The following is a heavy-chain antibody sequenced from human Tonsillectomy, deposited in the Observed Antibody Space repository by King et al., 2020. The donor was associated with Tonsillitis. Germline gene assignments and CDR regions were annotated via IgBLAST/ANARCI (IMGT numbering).Heavy chain of an antibody. CDR1: GFTFSNAW. J-gene: IGHJ3*02. Sequence: VQLVESGGGLVKPGGSLRLSCAASGFTFSNAWMNWVRQAPGKGLEWVGRIKSKTNGGTTDQAAPVKGRFTISRDDSKNTLYLQMNSLKTEDTAVYYCAGDTAMAVGAFDIWGQGTMVTVSS. D-gene: IGHD5-18*01. CDR2: IKSKTNGGTT. CDR3: AGDTAMAVGAFDI. V-gene: IGHV3-15*07.